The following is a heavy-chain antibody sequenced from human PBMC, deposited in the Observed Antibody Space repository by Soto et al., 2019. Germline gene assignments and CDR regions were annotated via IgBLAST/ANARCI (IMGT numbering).Heavy chain of an antibody. Sequence: GGSLRPSCAASGFTASSHGIHWVRQAPGKGLEWVAVISYDGSHKYYADSVKGRFTISRDNSKNTLYLQMNSLRAEDTAVYYCARGYFGWLLPKDYWGQGTLVTVLL. CDR1: GFTASSHG. CDR2: ISYDGSHK. D-gene: IGHD3-9*01. J-gene: IGHJ4*02. V-gene: IGHV3-30*19. CDR3: ARGYFGWLLPKDY.